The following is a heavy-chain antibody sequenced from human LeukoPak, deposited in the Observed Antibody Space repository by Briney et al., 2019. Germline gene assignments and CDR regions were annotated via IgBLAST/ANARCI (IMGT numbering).Heavy chain of an antibody. D-gene: IGHD2-15*01. V-gene: IGHV3-11*01. CDR3: ARDGGYCSGGSCYAHYYYYGMDV. CDR2: ISSSGSTI. CDR1: GFTFSDYY. J-gene: IGHJ6*02. Sequence: GGSLRLSCAASGFTFSDYYMSWIRQAPGKGLEWVSYISSSGSTIYYADSVKGRFTISRDNAKNSLYTQMNSLRAEDTAVYYCARDGGYCSGGSCYAHYYYYGMDVWGQGTTVTVSS.